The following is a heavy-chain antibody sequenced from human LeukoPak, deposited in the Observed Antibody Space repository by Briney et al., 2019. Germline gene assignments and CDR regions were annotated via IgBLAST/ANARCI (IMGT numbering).Heavy chain of an antibody. Sequence: PSETLSLTCTVSGVSISSSNSYWGWLRQPTGKGLEWFGSIYYSGNTYYNASLKSQVSISIDTSKNQFSLRLTSVTAADTAVYYCARQTGSGLFILPGGQGTLVTVSS. CDR1: GVSISSSNSY. V-gene: IGHV4-39*01. CDR2: IYYSGNT. CDR3: ARQTGSGLFILP. D-gene: IGHD3/OR15-3a*01. J-gene: IGHJ4*02.